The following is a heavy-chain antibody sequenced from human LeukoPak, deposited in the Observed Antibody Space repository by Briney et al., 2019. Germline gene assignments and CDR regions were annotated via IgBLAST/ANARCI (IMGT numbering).Heavy chain of an antibody. V-gene: IGHV3-23*01. CDR1: GFTFSSYA. Sequence: QPGGSLRLSCAASGFTFSSYAMSWVRQAPGKGLEWVSAISGSGGSTYYADSVKGRFTISRDNSKNTLYLQMNSLRAEDTAVYYCAKDDGDLGYYYYGMDVWGQGTTVTVSS. CDR2: ISGSGGST. CDR3: AKDDGDLGYYYYGMDV. D-gene: IGHD4-17*01. J-gene: IGHJ6*02.